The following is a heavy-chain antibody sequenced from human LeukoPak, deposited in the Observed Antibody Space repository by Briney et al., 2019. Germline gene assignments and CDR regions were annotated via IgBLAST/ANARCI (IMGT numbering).Heavy chain of an antibody. V-gene: IGHV3-74*01. CDR1: GFTFSSYW. D-gene: IGHD3-22*01. J-gene: IGHJ6*03. CDR3: AKDHFYYDSRGYMDV. CDR2: INSDGSST. Sequence: GGSLRLSCAASGFTFSSYWMHWVRQAPGKGLVWVSRINSDGSSTSYADSVKGRFTISRDNSKNTLYLQMNSLRAEDTAVYYCAKDHFYYDSRGYMDVWGKGTTVTISS.